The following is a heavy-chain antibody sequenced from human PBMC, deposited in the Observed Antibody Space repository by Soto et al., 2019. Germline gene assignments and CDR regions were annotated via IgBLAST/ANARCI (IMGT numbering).Heavy chain of an antibody. CDR3: ARDSGLLWFRNLPCFDP. CDR1: GYTLTSSG. CDR2: ISAYNGNT. Sequence: SVKVSCKASGYTLTSSGITCVRQAPGQVLECMGWISAYNGNTNYAQKLQGRVTMTTDTSTSTAYMALRSLRSDDTAVYYCARDSGLLWFRNLPCFDPWGQGTLVTVSS. V-gene: IGHV1-18*01. D-gene: IGHD3-10*01. J-gene: IGHJ5*02.